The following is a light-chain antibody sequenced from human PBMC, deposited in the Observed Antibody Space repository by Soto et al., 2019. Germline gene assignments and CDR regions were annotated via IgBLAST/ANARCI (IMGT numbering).Light chain of an antibody. V-gene: IGKV1-39*01. CDR2: AAS. J-gene: IGKJ1*01. CDR1: QPIGTS. CDR3: QQGYTTLWT. Sequence: DIQMTQSPSSLSASVGDTVTVTCRASQPIGTSLHWYQQKTGKAPKVLISAASRLQSGVPSRFSGSGSGTHFALTISNLQPEDFATYFCQQGYTTLWTFGQGTKVELK.